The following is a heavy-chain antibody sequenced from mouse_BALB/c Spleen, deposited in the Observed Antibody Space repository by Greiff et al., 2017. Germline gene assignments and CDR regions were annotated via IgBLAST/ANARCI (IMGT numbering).Heavy chain of an antibody. CDR3: AKHFYYGNYGIAMDY. J-gene: IGHJ4*01. CDR1: GFSLTDYG. CDR2: IWGGGST. D-gene: IGHD2-1*01. V-gene: IGHV2-6-5*01. Sequence: QVQLKESGPGLVQPSQSLSITCTVSGFSLTDYGVSWIRQPPGKGLEWLGVIWGGGSTYYNSALKSRLSISKDNSKSQVFLKMNSLQTDDTAMYYCAKHFYYGNYGIAMDYWGQGTSVTVSS.